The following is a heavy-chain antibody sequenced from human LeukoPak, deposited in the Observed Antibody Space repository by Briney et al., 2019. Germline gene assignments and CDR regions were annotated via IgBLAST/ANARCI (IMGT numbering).Heavy chain of an antibody. V-gene: IGHV4-59*08. J-gene: IGHJ3*02. CDR3: ATNRAGTYDRPFDI. CDR2: IHYTGTT. CDR1: GGSINNHY. D-gene: IGHD1-26*01. Sequence: SETLSLTCIVSGGSINNHYWTWIRQTPGKGLEWIGDIHYTGTTKYNPSLKSRVTISIDTSKNQFPLELSSVTATDMAVYFCATNRAGTYDRPFDIWGQGTMVTVSS.